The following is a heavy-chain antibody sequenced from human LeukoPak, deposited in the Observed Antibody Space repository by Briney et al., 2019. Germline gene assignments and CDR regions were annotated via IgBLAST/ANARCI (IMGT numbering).Heavy chain of an antibody. J-gene: IGHJ4*02. Sequence: SETLSLTCTVSGGSISSSSYYWSWIRQPPGKGLEWIGYIHSTESTIYNPSLKSRVTISVDTSKNQFSLKLSSVTAADTAVYYCVRGVYGDPFDYWGQGTLVTVSS. CDR3: VRGVYGDPFDY. CDR1: GGSISSSSYY. CDR2: IHSTEST. D-gene: IGHD4-17*01. V-gene: IGHV4-61*01.